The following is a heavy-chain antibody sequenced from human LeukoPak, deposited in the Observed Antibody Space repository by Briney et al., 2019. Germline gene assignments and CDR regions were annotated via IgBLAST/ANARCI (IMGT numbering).Heavy chain of an antibody. D-gene: IGHD5-24*01. Sequence: GGSLRLSCTASGFTFGDYAMSWVRQAPGKGLEWVGFIRSKAYGGTTEYAASVKGRFTISRDDSKSIAYLQMNSLKTEDTAVYYCTREIQDGYNPPSFDYWGQEPWSPSPQ. CDR3: TREIQDGYNPPSFDY. CDR2: IRSKAYGGTT. V-gene: IGHV3-49*04. J-gene: IGHJ4*01. CDR1: GFTFGDYA.